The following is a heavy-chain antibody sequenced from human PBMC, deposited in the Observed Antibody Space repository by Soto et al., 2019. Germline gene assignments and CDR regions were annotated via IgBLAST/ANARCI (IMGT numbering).Heavy chain of an antibody. CDR1: GFTFSSYA. J-gene: IGHJ4*02. D-gene: IGHD2-2*01. CDR2: ISTSGDST. V-gene: IGHV3-23*01. Sequence: EVQLLESGAGLVQPGGSLRLACAASGFTFSSYAMNWVRQAPGKGLEWVSGISTSGDSTYYADSVKGRFTISRDNSKDTLYLQMNSLRAGDTAVYYCAINSRYCSSTSCYADWGQGTVVTVSS. CDR3: AINSRYCSSTSCYAD.